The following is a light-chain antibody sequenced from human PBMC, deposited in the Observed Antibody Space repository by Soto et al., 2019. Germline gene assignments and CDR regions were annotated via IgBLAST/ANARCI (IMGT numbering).Light chain of an antibody. Sequence: EFVLTQSPCTLSLSPGERATLSCRASQSVSSSFLAWYQQKPGQAPRLLIYGASSRATGIPDRFSGSGSGTDFTLTISSLEAEDFAVYYCQQRSIWPLTFGQGTRLEIK. J-gene: IGKJ5*01. V-gene: IGKV3D-20*02. CDR2: GAS. CDR1: QSVSSSF. CDR3: QQRSIWPLT.